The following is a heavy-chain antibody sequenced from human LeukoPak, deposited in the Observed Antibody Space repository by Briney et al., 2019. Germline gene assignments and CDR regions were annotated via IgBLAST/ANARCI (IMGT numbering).Heavy chain of an antibody. CDR3: ARDSATGGP. CDR2: IKPDGSEK. J-gene: IGHJ5*02. CDR1: GFTFRNYW. Sequence: GGSLRLSCAASGFTFRNYWMSWVRQAPWKGLEWVAHIKPDGSEKNYVDSVKGRFTLFRDDAKNSVYLQMNSLRVEDTAVYYCARDSATGGPWGRGTPVIVSS. V-gene: IGHV3-7*01. D-gene: IGHD1-1*01.